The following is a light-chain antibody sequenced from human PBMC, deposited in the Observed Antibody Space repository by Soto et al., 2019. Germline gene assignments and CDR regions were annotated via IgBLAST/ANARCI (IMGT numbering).Light chain of an antibody. CDR3: CSYAGTYTLM. V-gene: IGLV2-11*01. J-gene: IGLJ3*02. Sequence: QSALTQPRSVSGSPGQSVTISCTGTSSDVDDYNYVSWYQQHPGKAPTLMIYDVSKRPSGVPGRFSGSKSGNTASLTISGLQVEDEADYYCCSYAGTYTLMFGGGTKLTAL. CDR2: DVS. CDR1: SSDVDDYNY.